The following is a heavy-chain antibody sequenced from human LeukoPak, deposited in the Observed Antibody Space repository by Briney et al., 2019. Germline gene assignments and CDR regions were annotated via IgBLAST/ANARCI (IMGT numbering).Heavy chain of an antibody. V-gene: IGHV1-8*02. CDR2: MNPNSGNT. D-gene: IGHD6-13*01. CDR3: AREKQQLVRDYYYYGMDV. J-gene: IGHJ6*02. CDR1: GYTFTSYG. Sequence: ASVKVSCKASGYTFTSYGISWVRQAPGQGLEWMGWMNPNSGNTGYAQKFQGRVTMTRNTSISTAYMELSSLRSEDTAVYYCAREKQQLVRDYYYYGMDVWGQGTTVTVSS.